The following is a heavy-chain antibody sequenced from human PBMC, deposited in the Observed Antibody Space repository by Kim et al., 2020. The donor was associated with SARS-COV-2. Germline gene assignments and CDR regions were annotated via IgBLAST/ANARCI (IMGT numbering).Heavy chain of an antibody. Sequence: WGSLRLSCAASGFTVSSNYMSWVRQAPGKGLEWVSVIYSGGSTYYADAVKGRFTISRDKSKNTLYLQMNSVRAEDTAVYYCARDSLFPGAYYYGMDVWGQGTTVTVSS. CDR3: ARDSLFPGAYYYGMDV. J-gene: IGHJ6*02. CDR2: IYSGGST. D-gene: IGHD2-21*01. CDR1: GFTVSSNY. V-gene: IGHV3-66*01.